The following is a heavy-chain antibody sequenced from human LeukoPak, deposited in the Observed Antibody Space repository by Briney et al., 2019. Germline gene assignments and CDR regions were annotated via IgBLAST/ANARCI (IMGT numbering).Heavy chain of an antibody. CDR1: GGSVSSGSSY. CDR3: ARGTGLRHKDY. J-gene: IGHJ4*02. CDR2: INHSGST. V-gene: IGHV4-61*01. Sequence: SETLSLTCTVSGGSVSSGSSYWSWIRQPPGKGLEWIGEINHSGSTNYNPSLKSRVTISVDTSKNQFSLKLSSVTAADTAVYYCARGTGLRHKDYWGQGTLVTVSS. D-gene: IGHD3/OR15-3a*01.